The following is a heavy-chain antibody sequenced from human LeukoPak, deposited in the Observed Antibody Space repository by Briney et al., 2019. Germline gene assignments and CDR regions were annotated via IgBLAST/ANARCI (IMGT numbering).Heavy chain of an antibody. CDR1: GGTFSSYA. D-gene: IGHD3-22*01. J-gene: IGHJ3*02. V-gene: IGHV1-69*05. CDR2: IIPIFGTA. Sequence: GSSVKVSCKASGGTFSSYAISWVRQAPGQGLEWMGRIIPIFGTANYAQKFQGRVTITTDEYTSTAYMELGSLRSEDTAVYYCARESRLYDSSGYYYVHAFDIWGQGTVVTVSS. CDR3: ARESRLYDSSGYYYVHAFDI.